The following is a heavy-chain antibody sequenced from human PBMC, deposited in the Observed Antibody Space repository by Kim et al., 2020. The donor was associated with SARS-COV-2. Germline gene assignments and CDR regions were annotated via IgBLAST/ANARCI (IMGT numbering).Heavy chain of an antibody. D-gene: IGHD3-9*01. CDR3: TKDGTYYDIFSGYISLYYFDS. CDR1: GFTFSTCG. J-gene: IGHJ4*02. Sequence: GGSLRLSCAASGFTFSTCGMHWVRQAPGKGLEWVSLISFDGTKKDYTDSVKGRFTISRDNSKNTLYLQMNSLKPEDTGFYYCTKDGTYYDIFSGYISLYYFDSWGQGTLVTVSS. CDR2: ISFDGTKK. V-gene: IGHV3-30*18.